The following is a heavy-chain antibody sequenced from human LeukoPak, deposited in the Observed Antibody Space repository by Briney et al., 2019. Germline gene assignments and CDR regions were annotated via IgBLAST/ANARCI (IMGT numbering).Heavy chain of an antibody. V-gene: IGHV3-30-3*01. Sequence: GGSLRLSCAASGFTFSSYAMHWVRQAPGKGLEWVAVISYDGSNKYYADSVKGRFTISRDNSKNTLYLQMNSLRAEDTAVYYCARGGSGVVLNWFDPWGQGTLVTVSS. CDR3: ARGGSGVVLNWFDP. J-gene: IGHJ5*02. CDR2: ISYDGSNK. CDR1: GFTFSSYA. D-gene: IGHD3-10*01.